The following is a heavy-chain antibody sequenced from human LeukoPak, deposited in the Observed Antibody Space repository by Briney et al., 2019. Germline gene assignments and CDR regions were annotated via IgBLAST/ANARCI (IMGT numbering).Heavy chain of an antibody. CDR3: ARNGGHNQEH. V-gene: IGHV4-34*01. D-gene: IGHD1-1*01. J-gene: IGHJ4*02. CDR2: INRSGST. Sequence: SETLSLTCAVYGGSFSGYYWSWIRQPPGEGLEWIGEINRSGSTNYNPSLKSRVTISVDKSRNQFSLNLISVTAADTAVYFCARNGGHNQEHWGQGTLVTVSS. CDR1: GGSFSGYY.